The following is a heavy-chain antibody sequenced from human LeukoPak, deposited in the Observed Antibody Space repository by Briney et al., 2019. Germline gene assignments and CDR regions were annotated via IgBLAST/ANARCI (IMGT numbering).Heavy chain of an antibody. J-gene: IGHJ4*02. CDR1: GFSFSSYG. V-gene: IGHV3-30*18. Sequence: GGSLRLSCAASGFSFSSYGMHWVRQTPGKGLEWVAFISFDGINKYYADSVKGRFTISRDNSKNTLYLQMNSLRAEDTAVYYCAKEGELLWFGELLSEFDYWGQGTLVTVSS. D-gene: IGHD3-10*01. CDR2: ISFDGINK. CDR3: AKEGELLWFGELLSEFDY.